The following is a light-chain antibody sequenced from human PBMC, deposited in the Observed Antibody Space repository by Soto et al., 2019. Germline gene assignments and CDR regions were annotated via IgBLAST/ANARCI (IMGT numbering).Light chain of an antibody. CDR1: SSDVGGYNY. CDR3: SSYASSSSYV. CDR2: EVT. J-gene: IGLJ1*01. V-gene: IGLV2-8*01. Sequence: QSALTQPPSASGSPGQSVTISCTGTSSDVGGYNYVSWYQQHSGKAPKLMIYEVTKRPSGVPDRFSGSKSGNTASLTVSGLQAEDEADYYCSSYASSSSYVFGGGTKVTVL.